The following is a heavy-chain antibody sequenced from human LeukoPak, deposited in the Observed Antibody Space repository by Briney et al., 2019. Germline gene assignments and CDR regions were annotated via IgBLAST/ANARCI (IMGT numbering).Heavy chain of an antibody. Sequence: GASVKVSCKASGYTFTGYYMHWVRQAPAQGLEWMGWINPNSGGTNYAQKFQGRVTMTRDTSISTAYMELSRLRSDDTAVYYCARVRYYYDTKGDFDYWGQGTLVTVSS. CDR2: INPNSGGT. D-gene: IGHD3-22*01. J-gene: IGHJ4*02. V-gene: IGHV1-2*02. CDR1: GYTFTGYY. CDR3: ARVRYYYDTKGDFDY.